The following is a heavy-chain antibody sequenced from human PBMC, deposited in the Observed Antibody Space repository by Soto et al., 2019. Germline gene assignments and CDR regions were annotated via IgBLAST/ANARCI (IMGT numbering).Heavy chain of an antibody. J-gene: IGHJ4*02. D-gene: IGHD3-22*01. V-gene: IGHV3-23*01. CDR3: ARDIDYYDSSGYQDY. Sequence: GGSLRLSCAASGFTFSSYAMSWVRQAPGKGLEWVSAISGSGGSTYYADSVKGRFTISRDNAKNSLYLQMDSLRAEDTAVYYCARDIDYYDSSGYQDYWGQGTLVTVSS. CDR1: GFTFSSYA. CDR2: ISGSGGST.